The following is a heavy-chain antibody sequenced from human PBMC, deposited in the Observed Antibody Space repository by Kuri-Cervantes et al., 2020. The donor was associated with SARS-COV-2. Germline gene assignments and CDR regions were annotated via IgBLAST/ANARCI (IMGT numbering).Heavy chain of an antibody. J-gene: IGHJ5*01. CDR2: TSGSGGST. Sequence: GGSLRLSCAASGFTFSSHAMSWVRQASGKGLEWVATTSGSGGSTYYADSVKGRITISRDNSKNTLFLQMNSLTGGDTAVYICASYIVADRRFDSWGRGTLVTVSS. CDR3: ASYIVADRRFDS. CDR1: GFTFSSHA. V-gene: IGHV3-23*01. D-gene: IGHD2-21*01.